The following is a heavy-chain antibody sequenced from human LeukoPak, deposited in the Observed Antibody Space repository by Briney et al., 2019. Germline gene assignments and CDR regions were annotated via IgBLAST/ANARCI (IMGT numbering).Heavy chain of an antibody. V-gene: IGHV3-49*04. CDR1: GFTFSSYA. CDR2: IRSKAYGGTT. D-gene: IGHD4/OR15-4a*01. J-gene: IGHJ6*03. CDR3: TRDLTNYYYYYYMDV. Sequence: GGSLRLSCAASGFTFSSYAMSWVRQAPGKGLEWVGFIRSKAYGGTTEYAASVKGRFTISRDDSKSIAYLQMNSLKTEDTAVYYCTRDLTNYYYYYYMDVWGKGTTVTVSS.